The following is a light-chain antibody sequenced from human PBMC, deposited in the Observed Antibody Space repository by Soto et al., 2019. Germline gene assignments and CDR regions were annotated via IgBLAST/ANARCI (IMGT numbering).Light chain of an antibody. CDR2: GNT. CDR3: QAYDSSLSGYV. Sequence: QAVVTQPPSVSGAPGQRVTISCTGGSSNMGAGFDVHWYQQLPGTAPKVLIHGNTNRPSGVPDRFSGSRSGTSASLAITGLQAEDEADYYCQAYDSSLSGYVFGTGTKLTVL. CDR1: SSNMGAGFD. J-gene: IGLJ1*01. V-gene: IGLV1-40*01.